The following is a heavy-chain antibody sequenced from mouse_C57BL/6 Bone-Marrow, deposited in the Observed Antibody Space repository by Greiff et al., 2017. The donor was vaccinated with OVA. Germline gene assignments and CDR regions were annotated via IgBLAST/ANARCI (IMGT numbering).Heavy chain of an antibody. V-gene: IGHV2-5*01. CDR3: AAYYYGSSYGYFDV. D-gene: IGHD1-1*01. CDR1: GFSLTSYG. Sequence: VQLVESGPGLVQPSQSLSITCTASGFSLTSYGVHWVRQSPGKGLEWLGVIWRGGSTDYNAAFMSSLSITTDNSKSQVFFKMNSLQADDTAIYYCAAYYYGSSYGYFDVWGTGTTVTVSS. CDR2: IWRGGST. J-gene: IGHJ1*03.